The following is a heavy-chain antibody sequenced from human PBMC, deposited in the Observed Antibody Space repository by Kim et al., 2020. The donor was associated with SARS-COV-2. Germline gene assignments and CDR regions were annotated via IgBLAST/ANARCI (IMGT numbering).Heavy chain of an antibody. Sequence: GGSLRLSCAASGFTFSSYWMSWVRQAPGKGLEWVANIKQDGSEKYYVDSVKGRFTISRDNAKNSLYLQMNSLRAEDTAVYYCAREGVRITMIRAGMDVWGQGTTVTVSS. J-gene: IGHJ6*02. CDR2: IKQDGSEK. V-gene: IGHV3-7*01. CDR1: GFTFSSYW. CDR3: AREGVRITMIRAGMDV. D-gene: IGHD3-22*01.